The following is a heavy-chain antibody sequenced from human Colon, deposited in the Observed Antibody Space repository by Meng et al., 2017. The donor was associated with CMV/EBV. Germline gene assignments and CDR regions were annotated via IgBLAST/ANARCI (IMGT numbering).Heavy chain of an antibody. CDR2: MSYNGAYI. CDR1: GLMFSSYN. Sequence: GGSLRLSCAASGLMFSSYNMHWVRQAPGKGLEWVAVMSYNGAYIYYTDSVKARFTISRDNSRNTLYLELDSLRPEDTAVYYCARDGAGTLYFFDFWGQGTLVTVSS. CDR3: ARDGAGTLYFFDF. J-gene: IGHJ4*02. V-gene: IGHV3-30*10. D-gene: IGHD1-26*01.